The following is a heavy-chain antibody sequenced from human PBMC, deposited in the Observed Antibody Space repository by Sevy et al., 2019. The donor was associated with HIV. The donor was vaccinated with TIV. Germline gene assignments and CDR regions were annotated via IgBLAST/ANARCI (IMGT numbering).Heavy chain of an antibody. D-gene: IGHD6-6*01. Sequence: GGSLRLSCAASGFTFSGSAMHWVRQASGKGLEWVGRIRSKANSYATAYAASVKGRFTISRDDSKNTAYLQMNSLKTEDAAVYYCTRSSIASPHGMDVWGQGTTVTVSS. V-gene: IGHV3-73*01. CDR2: IRSKANSYAT. J-gene: IGHJ6*02. CDR3: TRSSIASPHGMDV. CDR1: GFTFSGSA.